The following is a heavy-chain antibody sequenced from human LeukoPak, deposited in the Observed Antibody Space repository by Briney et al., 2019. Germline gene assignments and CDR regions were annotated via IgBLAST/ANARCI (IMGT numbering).Heavy chain of an antibody. CDR1: GGSFSGYS. V-gene: IGHV4-34*01. Sequence: SETLSLTCAVYGGSFSGYSWSWIRQPPGKGLEWIGAINHSGSTNYNPSLKSRVTISVDTSKNQFSLKLSSVTAADTAVYYCARVRLRFYYGSGSYYSSFDYWGQGTLVTVSS. CDR2: INHSGST. J-gene: IGHJ4*02. D-gene: IGHD3-10*01. CDR3: ARVRLRFYYGSGSYYSSFDY.